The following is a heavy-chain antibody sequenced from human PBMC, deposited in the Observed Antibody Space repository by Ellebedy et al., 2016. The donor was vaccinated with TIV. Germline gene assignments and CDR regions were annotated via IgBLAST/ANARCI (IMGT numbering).Heavy chain of an antibody. J-gene: IGHJ5*02. Sequence: AASVKVSCKTSGYTFTSFGITWVRQAPGQGPEGMGWSSTSNNNTNYAQKFQDRLTMTTDASTSTAYMELRSLRSDDTAVYYCARSGGSYIRGPWGQGTLVTVSS. D-gene: IGHD1-26*01. CDR2: SSTSNNNT. CDR1: GYTFTSFG. V-gene: IGHV1-18*04. CDR3: ARSGGSYIRGP.